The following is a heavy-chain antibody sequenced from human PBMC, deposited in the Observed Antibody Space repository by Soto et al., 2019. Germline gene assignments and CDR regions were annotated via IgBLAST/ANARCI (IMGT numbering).Heavy chain of an antibody. V-gene: IGHV3-53*01. CDR2: IYSGGST. CDR1: GFTVSSNY. D-gene: IGHD3-22*01. J-gene: IGHJ3*02. Sequence: GGSLRLSCAASGFTVSSNYMSWVRQAPGKGLEWVSVIYSGGSTYYADSVKGRFTISRDNSKNTLYLQMNSLRAEDTAVYYCARNYDSTAGGAFDIWGQGTMVTVSS. CDR3: ARNYDSTAGGAFDI.